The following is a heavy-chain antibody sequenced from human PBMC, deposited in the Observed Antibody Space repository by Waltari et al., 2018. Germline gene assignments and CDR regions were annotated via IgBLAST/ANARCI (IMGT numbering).Heavy chain of an antibody. V-gene: IGHV3-30*04. CDR1: GFTFSRYA. CDR2: ISYDGSNK. D-gene: IGHD5-18*01. J-gene: IGHJ4*02. CDR3: AREDTSIPLFDY. Sequence: QVQLVESGGGVVQPGRSLRLSCAASGFTFSRYAMHWVRQAPGKGLEWVAVISYDGSNKYYVDSVKGRFTISRDNSKNTLHLQMNSLRAEDTAVYYCAREDTSIPLFDYWGQGTLVTVSS.